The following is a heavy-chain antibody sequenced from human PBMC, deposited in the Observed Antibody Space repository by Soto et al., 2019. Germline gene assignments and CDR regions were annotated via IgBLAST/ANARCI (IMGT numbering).Heavy chain of an antibody. CDR1: GFTFSSYS. CDR2: ISSSSSYI. Sequence: GGSLRLSCAASGFTFSSYSMNWVRQAPGKGLEWVSSISSSSSYIYYADSVKGRFTISRDNAKNSLYLQMNSPRAEDTAVYYCATSITMIVVANPLDYWGQGTLVTVSS. D-gene: IGHD3-22*01. CDR3: ATSITMIVVANPLDY. J-gene: IGHJ4*02. V-gene: IGHV3-21*01.